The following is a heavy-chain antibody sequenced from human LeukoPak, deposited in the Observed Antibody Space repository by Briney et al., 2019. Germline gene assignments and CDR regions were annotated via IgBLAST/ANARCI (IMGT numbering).Heavy chain of an antibody. Sequence: GGSLRLSCAASGFTFSSYSMNWVRQAPGKGLEWVSSISSSSSYIYYADSVKGRFTISRDNAKNSLYLQMNRLRVEDTAVYYCARGEEKYYEAAFDIWGQGTMVTVSS. J-gene: IGHJ3*02. V-gene: IGHV3-21*01. CDR2: ISSSSSYI. CDR3: ARGEEKYYEAAFDI. D-gene: IGHD2/OR15-2a*01. CDR1: GFTFSSYS.